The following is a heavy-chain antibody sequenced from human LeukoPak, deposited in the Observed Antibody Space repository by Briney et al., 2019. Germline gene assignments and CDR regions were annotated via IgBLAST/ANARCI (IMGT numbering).Heavy chain of an antibody. V-gene: IGHV3-48*03. CDR2: ISSSGSTI. J-gene: IGHJ6*04. CDR1: GFTFSSYE. Sequence: GGSLRLSCAASGFTFSSYEMNWVRQAPGKGLEWVSYISSSGSTIYYADSVKGRFTISRDNAKNSLYLQMNSLRAEDTAVHYCARGPLRCSGGSCYSDYYYYGMDVWGKGTTVTVSS. D-gene: IGHD2-15*01. CDR3: ARGPLRCSGGSCYSDYYYYGMDV.